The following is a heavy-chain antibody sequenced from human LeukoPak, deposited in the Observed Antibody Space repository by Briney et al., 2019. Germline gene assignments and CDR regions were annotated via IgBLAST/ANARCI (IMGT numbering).Heavy chain of an antibody. CDR1: GFTFSTYA. D-gene: IGHD5-12*01. Sequence: PGGSLRLSWSASGFTFSTYAMHWVRQAPGKGLEYVSAISSNGGGTYYADSVKGRFIISRDNSKYTLYLQMSSLRAEDTAVYYCVRRYSGYDHWGQGTLVTVSS. J-gene: IGHJ4*02. CDR2: ISSNGGGT. CDR3: VRRYSGYDH. V-gene: IGHV3-64D*06.